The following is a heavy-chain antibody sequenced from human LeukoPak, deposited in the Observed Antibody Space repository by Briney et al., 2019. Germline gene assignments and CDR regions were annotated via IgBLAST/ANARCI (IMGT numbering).Heavy chain of an antibody. Sequence: GGSLRLSCAASGFTFSSYGMHWVRQAPGKGLEWVAVIWYDGSNKYYADSVKGRFTISRDNAKNSLYLQLNGLRAEDTAVYYCARDLKFEAWGQGTLVTVSS. V-gene: IGHV3-33*01. D-gene: IGHD3-16*01. CDR3: ARDLKFEA. CDR2: IWYDGSNK. CDR1: GFTFSSYG. J-gene: IGHJ1*01.